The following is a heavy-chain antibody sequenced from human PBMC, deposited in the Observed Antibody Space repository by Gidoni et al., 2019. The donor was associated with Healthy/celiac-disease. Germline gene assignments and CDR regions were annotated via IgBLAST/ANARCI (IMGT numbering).Heavy chain of an antibody. V-gene: IGHV3-23*01. CDR3: AKDILGYCSGGSCYSGDAFDI. CDR2: ISGSGGST. CDR1: GFTFSSYA. Sequence: EVQLLESGGGLVQPGGSLRLSCAASGFTFSSYAMSWVRQAPGKGLEWVSAISGSGGSTYYADSVKGRFTISRDNSKNTLYLQMNSLRAEDTAVYYCAKDILGYCSGGSCYSGDAFDIWGQGTMVTVSS. J-gene: IGHJ3*02. D-gene: IGHD2-15*01.